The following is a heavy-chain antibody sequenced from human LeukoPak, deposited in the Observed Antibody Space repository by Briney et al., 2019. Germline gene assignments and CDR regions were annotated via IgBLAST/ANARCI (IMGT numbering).Heavy chain of an antibody. CDR2: IYYSGST. Sequence: PSETLSLTCTVSGGSVSSGSYYWSWIRQPPGKGLEWIGYIYYSGSTNYNPSLKSRVTISVDTSKNQFSLKLSSVTAADTAVYYCASGWRTMVGANFDYWGQGTLVTVSS. CDR3: ASGWRTMVGANFDY. J-gene: IGHJ4*02. CDR1: GGSVSSGSYY. V-gene: IGHV4-61*01. D-gene: IGHD1-26*01.